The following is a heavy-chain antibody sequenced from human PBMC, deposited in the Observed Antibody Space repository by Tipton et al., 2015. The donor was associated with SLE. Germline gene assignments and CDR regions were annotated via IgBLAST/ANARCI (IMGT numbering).Heavy chain of an antibody. D-gene: IGHD1-26*01. CDR3: AREGGSYTAFDY. V-gene: IGHV4-30-2*01. J-gene: IGHJ4*02. Sequence: TLSLTCAVSGGSISRGGYSWSWIRQPPGKGLEWIGEINHSGSTNYNPSLKSRVTISVDTSKNQFSLKLSSVTAADTAVYYCAREGGSYTAFDYWGQGTLVTVSS. CDR1: GGSISRGGYS. CDR2: INHSGST.